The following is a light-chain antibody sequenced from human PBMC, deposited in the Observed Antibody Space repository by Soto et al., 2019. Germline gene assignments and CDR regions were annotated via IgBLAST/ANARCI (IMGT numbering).Light chain of an antibody. V-gene: IGLV2-14*01. CDR3: SSYTTNSSPV. Sequence: QSALTQPASVSGSPGQSITISCTGTSSDVGGYDFVSWYRQYPGQAPKILIYEVTHRPSGVPVRFSGSKSGNTASLTISGLQADDEADYYCSSYTTNSSPVFGPGTKLTVL. J-gene: IGLJ1*01. CDR2: EVT. CDR1: SSDVGGYDF.